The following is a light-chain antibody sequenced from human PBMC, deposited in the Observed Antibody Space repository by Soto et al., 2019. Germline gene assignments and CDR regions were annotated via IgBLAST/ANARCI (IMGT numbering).Light chain of an antibody. CDR1: ENISSY. J-gene: IGKJ3*01. Sequence: DIQMTQSPSSLSASVGDRVTITCRASENISSYLNWYQQKPGKAPKLLIYATSSLHSGVPSRFSGSGPGTDFTLTISSLQPEDFATYYCQQTYSTPFTFGPGTKVDIK. CDR2: ATS. V-gene: IGKV1-39*01. CDR3: QQTYSTPFT.